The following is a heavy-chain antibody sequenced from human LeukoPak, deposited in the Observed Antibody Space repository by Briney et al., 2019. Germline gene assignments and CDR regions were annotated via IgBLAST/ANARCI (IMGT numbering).Heavy chain of an antibody. CDR1: GYTFTSYD. CDR3: ARAIYGAFWSGYYLGYYYYYMDV. J-gene: IGHJ6*03. D-gene: IGHD3-3*01. CDR2: MNPNSGKT. V-gene: IGHV1-8*01. Sequence: ASVKVSCKAFGYTFTSYDINWVRQATGQGLEWMGWMNPNSGKTGYAQKFQGRVTMTRNTSISTAYMELSSLRSEDTAVYYCARAIYGAFWSGYYLGYYYYYMDVWGKGTTVTVSS.